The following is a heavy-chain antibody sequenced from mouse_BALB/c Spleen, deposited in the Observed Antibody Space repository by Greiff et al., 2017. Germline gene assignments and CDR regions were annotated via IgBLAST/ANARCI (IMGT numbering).Heavy chain of an antibody. D-gene: IGHD4-1*01. V-gene: IGHV5-6*01. CDR2: ISSGGSYT. CDR1: GFTFSSYG. Sequence: DVHLVESGGDLVKPGGSLKLSCAASGFTFSSYGMSWVRQTPDKRLEWVATISSGGSYTYYPDSVKGRFTISRDNAKNTLYLQMSSLKSEDTAMYYCARPHWEDYAMDYWGQGTSVTVSS. CDR3: ARPHWEDYAMDY. J-gene: IGHJ4*01.